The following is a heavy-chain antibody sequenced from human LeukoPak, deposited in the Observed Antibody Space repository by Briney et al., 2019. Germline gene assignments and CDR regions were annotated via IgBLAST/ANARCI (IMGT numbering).Heavy chain of an antibody. CDR2: ISSSGSTI. Sequence: GGSLRLSCAASGFTFSSYEMNWVRQAPGKGLEWVSYISSSGSTIYYADSVKGRFTISRDNAKNSLYLQMSSLRAEDTAVYYCAREMYYDILTGYYRYFDYWGQGTLVTVSS. D-gene: IGHD3-9*01. V-gene: IGHV3-48*03. J-gene: IGHJ4*02. CDR3: AREMYYDILTGYYRYFDY. CDR1: GFTFSSYE.